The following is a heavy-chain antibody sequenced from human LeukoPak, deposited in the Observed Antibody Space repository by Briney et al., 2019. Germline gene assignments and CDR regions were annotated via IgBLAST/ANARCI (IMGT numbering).Heavy chain of an antibody. CDR1: GGSISSYY. CDR2: IYYSGGT. V-gene: IGHV4-59*08. D-gene: IGHD4-17*01. J-gene: IGHJ3*02. Sequence: SETLSLTCIVSGGSISSYYWSWIRQPPGKGLEWIGYIYYSGGTNYNPSLKSRVTMSVDTSKNQFSLKLSSVSAADTAVYYCARHMTTVTNDAFDIWGQGTMDTVSS. CDR3: ARHMTTVTNDAFDI.